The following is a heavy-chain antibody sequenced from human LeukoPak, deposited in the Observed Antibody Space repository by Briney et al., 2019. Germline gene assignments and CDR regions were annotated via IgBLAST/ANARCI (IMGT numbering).Heavy chain of an antibody. V-gene: IGHV4-39*01. J-gene: IGHJ4*02. Sequence: PSETLSLTCTASGGSISSSSYYWGWVRQPPGRGLEWIGSIYYTGSTYYNPSLKSRVTISVDTSKNQLSLKLSSVTAADTAVYYCARRMTGTFDVWGQGTLVTVSS. D-gene: IGHD1-1*01. CDR3: ARRMTGTFDV. CDR2: IYYTGST. CDR1: GGSISSSSYY.